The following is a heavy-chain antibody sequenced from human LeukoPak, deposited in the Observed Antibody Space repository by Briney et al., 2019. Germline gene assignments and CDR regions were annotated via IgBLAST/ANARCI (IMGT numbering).Heavy chain of an antibody. J-gene: IGHJ4*02. CDR1: GFTFSSYE. CDR2: ISSSGSTL. D-gene: IGHD4-17*01. Sequence: GGSLRLSCAASGFTFSSYEMNWVRQAPGKGLEWVSYISSSGSTLYYADSVKGRFTISRDNAKNSLYLQMNSLRAEDTAVYYCARDRDDSTTVTTPLYFDYWGQGALVTVSS. CDR3: ARDRDDSTTVTTPLYFDY. V-gene: IGHV3-48*03.